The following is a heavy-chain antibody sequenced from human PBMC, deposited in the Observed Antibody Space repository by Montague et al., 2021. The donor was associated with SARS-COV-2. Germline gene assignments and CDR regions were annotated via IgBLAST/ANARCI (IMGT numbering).Heavy chain of an antibody. CDR3: ARHGGNDAFDI. CDR1: GGSIGAYY. Sequence: SETLSLTCTASGGSIGAYYWSWIRQPPGKGLEWIGYIDNSGSTNHNPFLESRVTMSVDTSKNQFSLKLNSVTAADTAVYYCARHGGNDAFDIWGRGTMVTVSS. D-gene: IGHD4-23*01. J-gene: IGHJ3*02. CDR2: IDNSGST. V-gene: IGHV4-59*01.